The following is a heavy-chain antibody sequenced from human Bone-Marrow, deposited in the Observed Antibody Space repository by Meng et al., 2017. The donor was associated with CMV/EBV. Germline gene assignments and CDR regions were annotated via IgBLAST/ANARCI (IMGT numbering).Heavy chain of an antibody. V-gene: IGHV1-2*02. D-gene: IGHD6-19*01. CDR2: INPNSDGT. CDR3: ARVAGGWAFDY. J-gene: IGHJ4*02. CDR1: GYAFTGYY. Sequence: SCKASGYAFTGYYMHWVRQAPGQGPEWMGWINPNSDGTNYAQRFQGRVTMTRDTSISTVYMEMSRLRSDDTAVYYCARVAGGWAFDYWGQGTLVTVSS.